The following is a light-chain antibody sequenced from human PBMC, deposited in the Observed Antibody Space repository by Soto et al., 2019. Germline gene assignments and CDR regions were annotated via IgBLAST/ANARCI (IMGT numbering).Light chain of an antibody. CDR3: QQYFITTLT. Sequence: DIVMTQSPDSLRVSLGERATISCTSSLNIYFKSNNRSYLAWYQQKTGQPPKLLVYWASTRESGVPDRFTGSGSGTYFTLTIDNVQPDDVAVYYCQQYFITTLTFGGGTKV. V-gene: IGKV4-1*01. J-gene: IGKJ4*01. CDR1: LNIYFKSNNRSY. CDR2: WAS.